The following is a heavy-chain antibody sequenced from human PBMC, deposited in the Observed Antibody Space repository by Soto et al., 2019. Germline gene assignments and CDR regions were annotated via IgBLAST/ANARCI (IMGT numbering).Heavy chain of an antibody. V-gene: IGHV1-46*01. Sequence: GASVKVSCKASGYTFTIYDMHWVRQAPGQGLEWMGIINPSGGSTSYAQKFQGRVTMTRDTSTSTVYMELSSLRSEDTAVYYCAREERVVAAAGILSYYYYYGMDVWGQGTTVTVSS. J-gene: IGHJ6*02. CDR3: AREERVVAAAGILSYYYYYGMDV. D-gene: IGHD6-13*01. CDR1: GYTFTIYD. CDR2: INPSGGST.